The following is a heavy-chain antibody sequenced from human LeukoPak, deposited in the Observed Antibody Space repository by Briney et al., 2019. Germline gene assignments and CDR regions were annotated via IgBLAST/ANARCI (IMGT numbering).Heavy chain of an antibody. CDR2: IYYSGST. J-gene: IGHJ3*02. CDR1: GGSISSGDYY. V-gene: IGHV4-30-4*08. Sequence: ASETLSLTCTVSGGSISSGDYYWSWIRQPPGKGLEWIGYIYYSGSTYYNPSLKSRVTISVDTSKNQFSLKLSSVTAADTAVYYCARQLTGHDAFDIWGQGTMVTVSS. D-gene: IGHD1-1*01. CDR3: ARQLTGHDAFDI.